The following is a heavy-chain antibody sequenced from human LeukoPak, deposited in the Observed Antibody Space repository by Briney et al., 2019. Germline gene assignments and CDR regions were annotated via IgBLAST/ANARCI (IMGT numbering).Heavy chain of an antibody. CDR1: GGSLNGHY. V-gene: IGHV4-34*01. D-gene: IGHD3-10*01. CDR3: ARVYGSGVWDGYFDY. Sequence: SETLSLTCAVYGGSLNGHYWSWIRQPPGKGLEWIGEGSESGGTKFNPSLKSRVTISADTSKNQFSLKLRSMTAADTAVYYCARVYGSGVWDGYFDYWGQGTLVTVSS. CDR2: GSESGGT. J-gene: IGHJ4*02.